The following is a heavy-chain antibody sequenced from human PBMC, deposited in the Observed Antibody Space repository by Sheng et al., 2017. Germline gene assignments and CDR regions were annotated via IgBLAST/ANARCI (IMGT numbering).Heavy chain of an antibody. J-gene: IGHJ5*02. CDR3: ARALVVVAATSGFXL. Sequence: EVQLVESGGGLVKPGGSLRLSCTASGFTFSDYTMSWVRQAPGKGLEWVSSISSSSTYIYYADSMKGRFTVSRDNAKNSLFLQMNSLTAGDTAVYYCARALVVVAATSGFXLWGQGAQVT. V-gene: IGHV3-21*02. CDR2: ISSSSTYI. D-gene: IGHD2-15*01. CDR1: GFTFSDYT.